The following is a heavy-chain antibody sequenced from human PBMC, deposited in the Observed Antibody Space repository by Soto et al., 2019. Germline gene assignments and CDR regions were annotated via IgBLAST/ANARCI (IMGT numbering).Heavy chain of an antibody. CDR1: SGPIRSYY. CDR3: AREGFSGYEALDY. Sequence: SETLSLTCSVSSGPIRSYYLSWVRQAPGKGLEWIAYIAYTGITGYNPSLRSRVTISGDTSQNVFSLKMTSVTAADTAVYYCAREGFSGYEALDYWGQGILVTVSS. J-gene: IGHJ4*02. V-gene: IGHV4-59*01. CDR2: IAYTGIT. D-gene: IGHD5-12*01.